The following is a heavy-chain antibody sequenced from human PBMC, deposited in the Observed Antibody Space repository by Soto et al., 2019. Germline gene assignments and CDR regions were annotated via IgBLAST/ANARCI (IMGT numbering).Heavy chain of an antibody. Sequence: QVQLVESGGGLVKPGGSLRLSCAASGFTFSDYYMNWIRQAPGKGLEWVSYSSPSSGYTNYADSVKGRFTISRDNAKNSLYLQMDSLRGEDTAVYYCARRGSRYGWHDWGQGTLVTVSS. V-gene: IGHV3-11*06. D-gene: IGHD5-18*01. CDR2: SSPSSGYT. CDR1: GFTFSDYY. CDR3: ARRGSRYGWHD. J-gene: IGHJ4*02.